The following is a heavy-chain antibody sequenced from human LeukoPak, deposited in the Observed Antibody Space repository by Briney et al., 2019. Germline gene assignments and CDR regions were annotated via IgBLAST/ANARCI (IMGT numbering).Heavy chain of an antibody. CDR1: GYTFTDYY. V-gene: IGHV1-2*02. J-gene: IGHJ4*02. Sequence: ASVKVSCKTSGYTFTDYYMHWVRQAPGQGLEWMGWINPNSGGTNYAQKFYARVTMTRDTSISTAYMELSRLRSDDTAVFCCARSPDILTGENFDYWGQGTLVTVSS. D-gene: IGHD3-9*01. CDR3: ARSPDILTGENFDY. CDR2: INPNSGGT.